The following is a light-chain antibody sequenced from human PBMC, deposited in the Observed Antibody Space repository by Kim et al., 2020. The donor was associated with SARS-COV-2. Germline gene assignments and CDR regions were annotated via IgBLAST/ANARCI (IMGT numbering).Light chain of an antibody. J-gene: IGLJ3*02. CDR3: GTWDSSLSAGV. V-gene: IGLV1-51*01. CDR1: SSNIGNTY. Sequence: GQKVPISSSGSSSNIGNTYVSWYQQPPGTAPKLLIYDNNKRPSGIPDRFSGSRSGTSATLGITGLQTGDEADYYCGTWDSSLSAGVFGGGTQLTVL. CDR2: DNN.